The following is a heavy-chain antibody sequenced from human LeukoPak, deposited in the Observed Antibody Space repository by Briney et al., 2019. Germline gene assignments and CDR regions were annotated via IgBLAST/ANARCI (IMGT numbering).Heavy chain of an antibody. D-gene: IGHD3-22*01. J-gene: IGHJ4*02. CDR1: GYRFASYW. V-gene: IGHV5-51*01. Sequence: GESLKISCKGSGYRFASYWIGWVRQMPGKGLEWMGIIDPSDSETKYSPSFQGQVTISADKSISTAYLQWSSLKASDSAMYYCVRRTYNTSGYFQSYLDYWGQGTLVTVSS. CDR3: VRRTYNTSGYFQSYLDY. CDR2: IDPSDSET.